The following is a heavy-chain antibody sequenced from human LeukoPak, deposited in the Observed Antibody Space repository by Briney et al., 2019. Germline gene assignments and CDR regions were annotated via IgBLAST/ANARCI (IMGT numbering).Heavy chain of an antibody. V-gene: IGHV4-61*02. J-gene: IGHJ3*02. CDR3: ARDLLHRGYAFDI. CDR1: GGSINSGTYY. D-gene: IGHD5-12*01. Sequence: SKTLSLTCTVSGGSINSGTYYWGWIRQPAGKGLEWIGRIYSSGSTNYSPSLKSRVTISVDVSKNQFSLKLTSVSAADTAIYYCARDLLHRGYAFDIWGQGTMVTVSS. CDR2: IYSSGST.